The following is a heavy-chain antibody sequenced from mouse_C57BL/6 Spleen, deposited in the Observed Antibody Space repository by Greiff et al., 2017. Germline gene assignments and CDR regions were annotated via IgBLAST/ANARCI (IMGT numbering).Heavy chain of an antibody. CDR1: GYTFTDYY. D-gene: IGHD4-1*02. CDR3: ARILNWDYFDY. CDR2: IYPGSGNT. J-gene: IGHJ2*01. V-gene: IGHV1-76*01. Sequence: QVQLQQSGAELVRPGASVKLSCKASGYTFTDYYINWVKQRPGQGLEWIARIYPGSGNTYYNEKFKGKATLTAEKSSSTAYMQLSSLTSEDSAVYFCARILNWDYFDYWGQGTTLTVSS.